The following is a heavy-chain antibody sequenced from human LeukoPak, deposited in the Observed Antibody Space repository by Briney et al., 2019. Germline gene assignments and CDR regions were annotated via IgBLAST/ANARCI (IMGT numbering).Heavy chain of an antibody. CDR3: ARGARNTVTASGVFDC. D-gene: IGHD4-17*01. Sequence: PGGSLRLSCAASGFTVRSNYMSWVRQAPGKGLEWVSVIYSGGSTYYADSVKGRFTISRDNSKNTLYLQMNSLRAEDTAVYYCARGARNTVTASGVFDCWGQGTLVTVSS. J-gene: IGHJ4*02. CDR2: IYSGGST. V-gene: IGHV3-53*01. CDR1: GFTVRSNY.